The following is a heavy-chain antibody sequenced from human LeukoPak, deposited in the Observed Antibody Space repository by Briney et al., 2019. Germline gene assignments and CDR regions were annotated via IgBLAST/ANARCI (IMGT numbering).Heavy chain of an antibody. CDR3: ARAAYYYDPEAWFDP. Sequence: ASVKVSCKASGHTFTGYYMHWVRQAPGQGLEWMGWINPNSGGTNYAQKFQGRVTMTRDTSISTAYMELSRLRSGDTAVYYCARAAYYYDPEAWFDPWGQGTLVTVSS. CDR2: INPNSGGT. D-gene: IGHD3-22*01. CDR1: GHTFTGYY. J-gene: IGHJ5*02. V-gene: IGHV1-2*02.